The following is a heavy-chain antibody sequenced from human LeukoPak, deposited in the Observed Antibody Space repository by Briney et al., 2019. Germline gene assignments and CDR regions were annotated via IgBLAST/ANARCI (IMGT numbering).Heavy chain of an antibody. CDR1: DDSISSGSYY. CDR3: ARVNKRNGYNYGLDY. Sequence: PSQTLSLTCTVSDDSISSGSYYWSWIRQPAGKGLEWIGRMSVSSSGSPDYNPSLKSRVTMSIDTSKNQISLTLRSVTAADTAVYYCARVNKRNGYNYGLDYWGQGILVTVSS. D-gene: IGHD5-24*01. CDR2: MSVSSSGSP. V-gene: IGHV4-61*02. J-gene: IGHJ4*02.